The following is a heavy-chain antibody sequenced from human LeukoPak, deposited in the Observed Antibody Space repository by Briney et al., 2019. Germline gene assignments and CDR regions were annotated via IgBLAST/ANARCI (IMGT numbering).Heavy chain of an antibody. CDR2: ISWDGGST. V-gene: IGHV3-43D*04. CDR3: AKDTGGYYYGMDV. J-gene: IGHJ6*04. Sequence: PGGSLRLSCAASGFTFDDYAMHWVRQAPGKGLQWVSLISWDGGSTYYADSVKSRFTISRDNSKNSLYLQMNSLRAEDTALYYCAKDTGGYYYGMDVWGKGTTVTVS. D-gene: IGHD3-10*01. CDR1: GFTFDDYA.